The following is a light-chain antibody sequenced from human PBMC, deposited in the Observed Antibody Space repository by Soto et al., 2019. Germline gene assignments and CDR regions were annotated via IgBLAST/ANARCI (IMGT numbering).Light chain of an antibody. V-gene: IGKV2-28*01. CDR1: QSLLYSNGYNY. J-gene: IGKJ5*01. Sequence: VMTQSALSLAVTPGEPASIFCRSSQSLLYSNGYNYLDWYVQKPGQSPQLLIYLGSNRASGVPDRFSGSGSGTDFTLKISRVEAEDFGVYYCMQALQTPITFGQGTRLEIK. CDR3: MQALQTPIT. CDR2: LGS.